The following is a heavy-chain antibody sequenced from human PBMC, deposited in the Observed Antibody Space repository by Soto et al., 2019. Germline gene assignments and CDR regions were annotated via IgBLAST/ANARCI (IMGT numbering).Heavy chain of an antibody. V-gene: IGHV1-69*01. CDR2: IIPFFGTA. Sequence: QEQLVQSGTEVKKTGSSVKVSCKASGGTFSTFGISWVRQAPGQGLEWMGGIIPFFGTARYSQKFEDRITITADESTNTVYMDLRSLTSEDTAIYYCAKSAPMDAGDKYYSDFWGQGALVTVSS. CDR1: GGTFSTFG. D-gene: IGHD4-17*01. CDR3: AKSAPMDAGDKYYSDF. J-gene: IGHJ4*02.